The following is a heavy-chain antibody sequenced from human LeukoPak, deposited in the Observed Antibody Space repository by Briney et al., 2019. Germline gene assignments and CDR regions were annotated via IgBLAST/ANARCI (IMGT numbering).Heavy chain of an antibody. Sequence: PSETLSLTCTVSGGSIRNSRFYWGWVRQPPGKGLEWIANIYYSGSTYYNPSLKSRVTISVDTSKNQFSLKLSSVTAADTAVYYCATLYGSGSYYPSDYWGQGILVTVPS. CDR2: IYYSGST. J-gene: IGHJ4*02. D-gene: IGHD3-10*01. CDR3: ATLYGSGSYYPSDY. V-gene: IGHV4-39*07. CDR1: GGSIRNSRFY.